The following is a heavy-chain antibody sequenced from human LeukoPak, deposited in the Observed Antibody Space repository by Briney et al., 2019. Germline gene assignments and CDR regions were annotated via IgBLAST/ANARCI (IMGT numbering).Heavy chain of an antibody. CDR3: AEDPGYCSSTTCYIGDY. CDR2: INPSGGST. Sequence: GASVKVSCKASGYTFTSYYMHWVRQAPGQGLEWMGIINPSGGSTSYAQKFQGRVTMTRDTSTSTVYMELSSLRSEDTAVYYCAEDPGYCSSTTCYIGDYWGQGTLVTVSS. V-gene: IGHV1-46*01. J-gene: IGHJ4*02. CDR1: GYTFTSYY. D-gene: IGHD2-2*02.